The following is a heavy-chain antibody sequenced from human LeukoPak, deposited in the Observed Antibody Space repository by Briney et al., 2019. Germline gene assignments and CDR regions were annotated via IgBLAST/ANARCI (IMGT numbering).Heavy chain of an antibody. CDR3: ARDGVRDGLYFDY. D-gene: IGHD5-24*01. V-gene: IGHV3-7*01. CDR2: INQDGSEK. J-gene: IGHJ4*02. Sequence: GGSLRLSCAASGFSFSSHWMSRVRQAPGKGLEWVANINQDGSEKQYVDSVKGRFTISRDNAKNSLYLQMNSLRAEDTAVYYCARDGVRDGLYFDYWGQGTLVTVSS. CDR1: GFSFSSHW.